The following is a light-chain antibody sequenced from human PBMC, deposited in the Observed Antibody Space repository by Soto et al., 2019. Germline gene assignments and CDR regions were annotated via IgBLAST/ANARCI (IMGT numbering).Light chain of an antibody. V-gene: IGKV1-39*01. CDR3: QQSYSTPRT. Sequence: DIQMTKSPSSLSASVGDRVTITCRASQSISSYLNWYQQKPGKAPQLLIYAASILQSGVPSRFSGSGSGTDFTLTISSLQPEDFATYYCQQSYSTPRTFGQGTKVEIK. CDR1: QSISSY. J-gene: IGKJ1*01. CDR2: AAS.